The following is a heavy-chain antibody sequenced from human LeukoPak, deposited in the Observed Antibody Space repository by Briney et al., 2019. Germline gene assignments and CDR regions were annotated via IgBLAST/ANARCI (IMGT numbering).Heavy chain of an antibody. CDR3: ARLPNTMAYAFDI. Sequence: KVGESLKISCEGSGYSFTSYWIGWVRQLPGKGLEWMGIIYPGDSDTRYSPSFPGQVTISADKSISTAYLQWSSLKASDTAMYYCARLPNTMAYAFDIWGQGTMVTVSS. D-gene: IGHD3-10*01. CDR2: IYPGDSDT. J-gene: IGHJ3*02. V-gene: IGHV5-51*01. CDR1: GYSFTSYW.